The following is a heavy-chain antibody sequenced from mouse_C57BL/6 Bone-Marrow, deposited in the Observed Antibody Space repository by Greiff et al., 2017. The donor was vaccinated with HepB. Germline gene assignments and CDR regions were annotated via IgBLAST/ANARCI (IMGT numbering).Heavy chain of an antibody. V-gene: IGHV5-6*01. CDR2: ISSGGSYT. CDR1: GFTFSSYG. CDR3: ARPVITTVVAPYYFDY. Sequence: EVMLVESGGDLVKPGGSLKLSCAASGFTFSSYGMPWVRQTPDQRLEWVATISSGGSYTDYQDSVKGRCTISRDKATNTLYLQMSSLKSEDTAMYYCARPVITTVVAPYYFDYWGQGTTLTVSS. J-gene: IGHJ2*01. D-gene: IGHD1-1*01.